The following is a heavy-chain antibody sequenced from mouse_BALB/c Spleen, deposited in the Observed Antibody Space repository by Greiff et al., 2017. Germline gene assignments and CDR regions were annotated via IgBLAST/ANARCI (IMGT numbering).Heavy chain of an antibody. D-gene: IGHD1-2*01. J-gene: IGHJ4*01. Sequence: EVQLVESGGGLVKPGGSLKLSCAASGFTFSSYTMSWVRQTPEKRLEWVATISSGGSYTYYPDSVKGRFTISRDNAKNTLYLQMSSLKSEDTAMYYCARPRLGAMDYWGQGTSVTVSS. CDR3: ARPRLGAMDY. CDR1: GFTFSSYT. V-gene: IGHV5-6-4*01. CDR2: ISSGGSYT.